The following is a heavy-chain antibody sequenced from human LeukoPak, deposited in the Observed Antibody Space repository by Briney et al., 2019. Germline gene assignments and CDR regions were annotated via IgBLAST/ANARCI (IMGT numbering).Heavy chain of an antibody. J-gene: IGHJ4*02. CDR2: IKQDGSEE. D-gene: IGHD6-19*01. V-gene: IGHV3-7*01. CDR1: RFTFSTYW. Sequence: GGSLRLSCADSRFTFSTYWRSWVRQAPGKGLEWVANIKQDGSEEYYVDSVKGRFTISRDNAKNSLYLQMNSLSAEDTAVYYCASEKAGPRGGFDYWGQGTLVTVSS. CDR3: ASEKAGPRGGFDY.